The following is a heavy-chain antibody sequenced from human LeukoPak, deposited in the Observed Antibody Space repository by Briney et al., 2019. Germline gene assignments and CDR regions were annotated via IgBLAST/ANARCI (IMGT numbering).Heavy chain of an antibody. D-gene: IGHD5-24*01. CDR3: ARSRDGYNYYFDY. CDR2: INQDGSEK. J-gene: IGHJ4*02. CDR1: GFTFRSYW. V-gene: IGHV3-7*01. Sequence: GGSLRLSCAASGFTFRSYWMSWVRQAPGKGLEWVANINQDGSEKYYVDSVKGRFTISRDNAKNSLYLQMNSLRAEDTAVYYCARSRDGYNYYFDYWGQGTLVTVSS.